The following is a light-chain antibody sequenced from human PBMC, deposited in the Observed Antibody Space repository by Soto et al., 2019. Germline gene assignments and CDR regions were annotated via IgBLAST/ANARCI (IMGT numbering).Light chain of an antibody. Sequence: QSALTQPASVSGSPGQSITISCTGISSDVGSYNLVSWYQQHPGKAPKLIIYEGSKRPSGVSNRFSGSKSGNTASLTISGLQAEDEADYYCCSYAGSSSWVLGGGTKLTVL. CDR3: CSYAGSSSWV. CDR2: EGS. V-gene: IGLV2-23*01. CDR1: SSDVGSYNL. J-gene: IGLJ3*02.